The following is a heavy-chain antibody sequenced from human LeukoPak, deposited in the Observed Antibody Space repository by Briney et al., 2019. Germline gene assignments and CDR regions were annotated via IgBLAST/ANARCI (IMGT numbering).Heavy chain of an antibody. CDR1: GGSICTYY. D-gene: IGHD5-12*01. CDR2: IYHSGST. Sequence: SETLSLTCTLSGGSICTYYWSWILQPPGKGLKWIGYIYHSGSTNYNPSLKSRVTISVDTSKNQFSLKLSSVTAADTAVYYCARGGGYASPIGYWGQGALVTVSS. CDR3: ARGGGYASPIGY. V-gene: IGHV4-59*01. J-gene: IGHJ4*02.